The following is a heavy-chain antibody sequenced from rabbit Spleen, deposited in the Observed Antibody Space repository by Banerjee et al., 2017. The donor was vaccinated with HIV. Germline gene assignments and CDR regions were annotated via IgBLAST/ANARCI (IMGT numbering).Heavy chain of an antibody. V-gene: IGHV1S40*01. Sequence: QSLEESGGDLVKHGASLTLTCIASGVSFSGDSYMCWVRQAPGKGLEWIGYIVPIFGNTYYANWVNGRFTISSHNAQNTLYLQLSSLTAADTATYFCVRDQAGDADYGPYYLNLWGQGTLVTVS. CDR1: GVSFSGDSY. CDR2: IVPIFGNT. J-gene: IGHJ4*01. D-gene: IGHD2-1*01. CDR3: VRDQAGDADYGPYYLNL.